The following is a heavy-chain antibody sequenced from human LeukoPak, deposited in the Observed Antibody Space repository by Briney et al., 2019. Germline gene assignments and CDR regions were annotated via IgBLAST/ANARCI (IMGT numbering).Heavy chain of an antibody. CDR3: AKNRDSSDYPRDFDY. J-gene: IGHJ4*02. V-gene: IGHV3-30*02. D-gene: IGHD3-22*01. CDR1: RFTFSSYG. CDR2: IRHDGSYQ. Sequence: PGGSLRLSCAASRFTFSSYGMHGVRQTPGKGLEWVAFIRHDGSYQQYADSVKGRFTVSRDNSKDTVYLQMNSLRTEDTAVYYCAKNRDSSDYPRDFDYWGQGTLVTVSS.